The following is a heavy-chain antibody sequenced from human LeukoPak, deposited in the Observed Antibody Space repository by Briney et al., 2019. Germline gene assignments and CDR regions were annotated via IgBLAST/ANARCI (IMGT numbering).Heavy chain of an antibody. Sequence: GGSLRLSCAASGFTFSSYGMHWVRQAPGKGLEWVAFIRYDGSNKYYADSVKGRFTISRDNSKNTLYLQMNSLRAEDTAVYYCAKMGTTIFGVVIMDSFDYWGQGTLVTVSS. CDR3: AKMGTTIFGVVIMDSFDY. CDR1: GFTFSSYG. CDR2: IRYDGSNK. J-gene: IGHJ4*02. V-gene: IGHV3-30*02. D-gene: IGHD3-3*01.